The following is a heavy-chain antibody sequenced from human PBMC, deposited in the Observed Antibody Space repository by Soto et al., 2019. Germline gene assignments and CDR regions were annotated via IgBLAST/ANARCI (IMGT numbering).Heavy chain of an antibody. Sequence: PSETLSLTCTVSGGSISSGDYYWSWIRQPPGKGLEWIGYIYYSGSTYYNPSLKSRVTISVDTSKNQFSLKLSSVTAADTAVYYCAREQLCYGSGSYDSEYYYGMDVWGQGTTVTVSS. CDR3: AREQLCYGSGSYDSEYYYGMDV. D-gene: IGHD3-10*01. CDR2: IYYSGST. J-gene: IGHJ6*02. V-gene: IGHV4-30-4*01. CDR1: GGSISSGDYY.